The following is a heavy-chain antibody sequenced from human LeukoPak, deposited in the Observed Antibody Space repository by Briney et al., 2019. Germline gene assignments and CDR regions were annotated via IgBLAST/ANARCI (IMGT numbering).Heavy chain of an antibody. CDR2: IGTAGDT. J-gene: IGHJ4*02. Sequence: GGSLRLSCAASGFTFSSYDMHWVRQAPGKGLEWVSAIGTAGDTHYPGSVKGRFTISRDNAKNSLYLQMNSLRAEDTALYYCAKGHLDIVATNFDYWGQGTLVTVSS. CDR3: AKGHLDIVATNFDY. CDR1: GFTFSSYD. D-gene: IGHD5-12*01. V-gene: IGHV3-13*01.